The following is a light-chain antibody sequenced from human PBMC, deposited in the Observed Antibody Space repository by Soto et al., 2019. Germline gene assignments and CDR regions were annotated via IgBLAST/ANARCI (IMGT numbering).Light chain of an antibody. CDR3: HQYNNWPPIT. CDR1: QSIRSD. Sequence: EIVMTQSPASLSVSPGERVTLSCRASQSIRSDLAWYQHKPGQAPRLLMYGASTRATSTPARFSGSGSGTEFTLTISSLQSEDFAVYFCHQYNNWPPITFGQGTRLEIK. V-gene: IGKV3-15*01. J-gene: IGKJ5*01. CDR2: GAS.